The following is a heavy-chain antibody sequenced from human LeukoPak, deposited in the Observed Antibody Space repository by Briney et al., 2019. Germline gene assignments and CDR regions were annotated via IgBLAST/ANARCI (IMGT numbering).Heavy chain of an antibody. CDR1: GFTFSTYA. D-gene: IGHD3-10*01. CDR3: AKIMVPGYYYYYYYMDV. J-gene: IGHJ6*03. V-gene: IGHV3-23*01. CDR2: VSGSGGST. Sequence: GGSLRLSCGASGFTFSTYAMSWVREAPGKGREWVSAVSGSGGSTYYADSVKGRFTISRDNSKNTLYLQMNSLRAEDTAVYYCAKIMVPGYYYYYYYMDVWGKGTTVTVSS.